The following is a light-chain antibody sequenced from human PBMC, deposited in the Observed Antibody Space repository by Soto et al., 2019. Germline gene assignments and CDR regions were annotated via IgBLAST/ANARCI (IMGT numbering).Light chain of an antibody. V-gene: IGLV1-40*01. CDR2: GNS. CDR3: QSYDSSLSGSV. Sequence: QSVLTQPPSVSGAPGQRVTISCTGSSSNIGAGYDVHWYQQLPGTAPKLIIYGNSIRPSGVPDRFSASKSGTSASLTITGLQAEDESDYYCQSYDSSLSGSVFGGGTKLTVL. J-gene: IGLJ3*02. CDR1: SSNIGAGYD.